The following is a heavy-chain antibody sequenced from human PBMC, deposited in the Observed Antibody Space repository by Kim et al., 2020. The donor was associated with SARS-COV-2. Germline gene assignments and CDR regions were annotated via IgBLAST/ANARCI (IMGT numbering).Heavy chain of an antibody. V-gene: IGHV3-30*18. J-gene: IGHJ3*02. CDR3: AKDGEGSYYYDSSGYYGAFDI. CDR2: ISYDGSNK. CDR1: GFTFSRYG. Sequence: GGSLRLSCAASGFTFSRYGMHWVRQAPGKGLEWVAVISYDGSNKYYADSVKGRFTISRDNSKNTLYLQMNSLRAEDTAVYYCAKDGEGSYYYDSSGYYGAFDIWGQGTMVTVSS. D-gene: IGHD3-22*01.